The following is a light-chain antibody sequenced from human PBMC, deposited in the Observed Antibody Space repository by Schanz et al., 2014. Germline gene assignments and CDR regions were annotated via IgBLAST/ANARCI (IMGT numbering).Light chain of an antibody. CDR3: QQFIDVPWT. V-gene: IGKV3-20*01. CDR1: QSVNSSY. CDR2: GAS. Sequence: EMVMTQSPATLSVSPGERATLSCRASQSVNSSYLAWYQQKPGQAPRLLIYGASIRASGIPDRFSGSGSGTDFTLTITRLEPEDFAVFYCQQFIDVPWTFGQGTKVEVK. J-gene: IGKJ1*01.